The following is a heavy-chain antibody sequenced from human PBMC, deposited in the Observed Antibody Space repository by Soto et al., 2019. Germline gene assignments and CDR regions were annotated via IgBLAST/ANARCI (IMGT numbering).Heavy chain of an antibody. CDR2: ISAYNGNT. CDR3: ARDYYGSGRLNALNWFDP. D-gene: IGHD3-10*01. CDR1: GYTFTTYG. V-gene: IGHV1-18*01. Sequence: QVQLVQSGAEVKTPGASVKVSCKASGYTFTTYGISWLRQAPGQGLEWMGWISAYNGNTNYAQKLQGRVTMTTDTSTSTAYMELRSLRSDDTAVYYCARDYYGSGRLNALNWFDPWGQGTLVTVSS. J-gene: IGHJ5*02.